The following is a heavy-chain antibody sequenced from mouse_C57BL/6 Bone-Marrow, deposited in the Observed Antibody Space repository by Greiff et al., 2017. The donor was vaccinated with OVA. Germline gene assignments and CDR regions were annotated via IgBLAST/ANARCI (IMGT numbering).Heavy chain of an antibody. V-gene: IGHV1-78*01. J-gene: IGHJ1*03. CDR2: IYPRDGST. CDR1: GYTFTDHT. Sequence: VQLQQSDAELVKPGASVTISCKVSGYTFTDHTIHWMKQRPEQGLEWIGYIYPRDGSTKYNEKFKGQATLTADKSSSTAYMQLNSLTSEDSAVYFCAREGKYYGSRHWYVDVWGTGTTVTVSS. CDR3: AREGKYYGSRHWYVDV. D-gene: IGHD1-1*01.